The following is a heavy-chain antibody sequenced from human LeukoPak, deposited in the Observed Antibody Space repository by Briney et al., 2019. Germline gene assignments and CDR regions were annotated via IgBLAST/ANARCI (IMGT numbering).Heavy chain of an antibody. CDR1: GGSIGGYY. CDR3: ARRYISDWFYDL. D-gene: IGHD6-19*01. CDR2: INTSGGT. V-gene: IGHV4-4*07. Sequence: SETLSLTCTVSGGSIGGYYWSWFRQPAGEGLEWIGRINTSGGTIFNPSLKGRVTMSVDTSKNEVSLKLNSVTAADTAVYYCARRYISDWFYDLWGQGTLVTVSS. J-gene: IGHJ5*02.